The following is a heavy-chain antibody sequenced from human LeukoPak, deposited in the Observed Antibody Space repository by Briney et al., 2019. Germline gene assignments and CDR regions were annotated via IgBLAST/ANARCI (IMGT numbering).Heavy chain of an antibody. J-gene: IGHJ4*02. D-gene: IGHD3-22*01. CDR2: MNPNSGNT. Sequence: GASVKVSCKASGYTFTSYDINWVRQATGQGLEWMGWMNPNSGNTGYAQKFQGRVTMTRNTSISTAYMELSSLRSEDTAVYYCARGSRHYSGYLSGAVDYWGQGTLVTVSS. CDR3: ARGSRHYSGYLSGAVDY. V-gene: IGHV1-8*01. CDR1: GYTFTSYD.